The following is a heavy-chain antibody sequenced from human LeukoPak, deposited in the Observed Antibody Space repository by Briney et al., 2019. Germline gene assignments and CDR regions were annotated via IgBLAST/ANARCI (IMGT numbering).Heavy chain of an antibody. Sequence: ASVKVSCKASGYIFTGYYMHWVGQAPGQGLEWMGWINPDSGGTNSAQKFQGRVTMTRDTSISTAYMELSRLRSDDTAVYYCARVKQQLAPTLNNWFDPWGQGTLVTVSS. D-gene: IGHD6-13*01. V-gene: IGHV1-2*02. CDR2: INPDSGGT. CDR1: GYIFTGYY. J-gene: IGHJ5*02. CDR3: ARVKQQLAPTLNNWFDP.